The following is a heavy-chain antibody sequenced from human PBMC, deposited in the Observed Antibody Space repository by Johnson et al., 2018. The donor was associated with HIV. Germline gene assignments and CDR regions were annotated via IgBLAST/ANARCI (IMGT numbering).Heavy chain of an antibody. Sequence: VQLVESGGGLVKPGGSLRLSCAASGFTFSDYYMSWVRQAPGKGLEWVSGLNWNGGTTFYADAVKGRFTISRDNAKNSLYLQMNSLRAEDTALYYCARPIFGVVSSPVDAFGVWGQGTMVTVSS. CDR3: ARPIFGVVSSPVDAFGV. CDR1: GFTFSDYY. D-gene: IGHD3-3*01. V-gene: IGHV3-20*04. CDR2: LNWNGGTT. J-gene: IGHJ3*01.